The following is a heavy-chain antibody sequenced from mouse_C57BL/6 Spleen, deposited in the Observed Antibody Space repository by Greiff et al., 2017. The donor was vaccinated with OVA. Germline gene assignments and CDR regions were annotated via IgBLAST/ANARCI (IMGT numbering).Heavy chain of an antibody. V-gene: IGHV1-55*01. CDR2: IYPGSGST. D-gene: IGHD3-2*02. CDR3: ARSLQRRPLYAMDY. Sequence: VQLKQPGAELVKPGASVKMSCKASGYTFTSYWITWVKQRPGQGLEWIGDIYPGSGSTNYNEKFKSKATLTVDTSSSTAYMQLSSLTSEDSAVYYCARSLQRRPLYAMDYWGQGTSVTVSS. CDR1: GYTFTSYW. J-gene: IGHJ4*01.